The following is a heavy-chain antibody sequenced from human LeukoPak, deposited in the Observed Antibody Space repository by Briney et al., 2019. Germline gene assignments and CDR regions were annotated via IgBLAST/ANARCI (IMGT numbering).Heavy chain of an antibody. D-gene: IGHD2-2*01. CDR1: GDSISNYY. V-gene: IGHV4-4*07. CDR2: IYTSGST. J-gene: IGHJ2*01. Sequence: SETLSLTCTVSGDSISNYYWSWIRQPAGKGLEWIGRIYTSGSTNYNPSLKSRVTMSVDTSKNQFSLKLSSVTAADTAVYYCAREEDIVVVPNGYFDLWGRGTLVTVSS. CDR3: AREEDIVVVPNGYFDL.